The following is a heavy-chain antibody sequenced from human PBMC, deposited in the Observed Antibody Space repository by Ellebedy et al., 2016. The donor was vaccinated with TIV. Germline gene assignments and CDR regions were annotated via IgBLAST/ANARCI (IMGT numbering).Heavy chain of an antibody. CDR3: ATIVGATVNAFDI. J-gene: IGHJ3*02. D-gene: IGHD1-26*01. CDR2: FDPEDGET. V-gene: IGHV1-24*01. Sequence: ASVTVSCXVSGYTLTELSMHWVRQAPGKGLEWMGGFDPEDGETIYAQKFQGRVTMTEDTSTDTAYMELSSLRSEDTAVYYCATIVGATVNAFDIWGQGTMVTVSS. CDR1: GYTLTELS.